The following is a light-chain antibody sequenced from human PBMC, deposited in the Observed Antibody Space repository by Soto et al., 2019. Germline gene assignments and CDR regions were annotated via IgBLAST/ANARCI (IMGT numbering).Light chain of an antibody. CDR1: QGISSY. Sequence: AIRMTQSPSSFSASTGDRVTITCRASQGISSYLAWYQQKPGKAPKLLIYAASTLQSGVPARFSGSGSGTDFNLTISCLQYEDFATYYCQQYYSYPYTFGKGTKLEIK. CDR3: QQYYSYPYT. V-gene: IGKV1-8*01. J-gene: IGKJ2*01. CDR2: AAS.